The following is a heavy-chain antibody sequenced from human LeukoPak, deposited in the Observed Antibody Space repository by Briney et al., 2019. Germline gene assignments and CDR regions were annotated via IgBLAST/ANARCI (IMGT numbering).Heavy chain of an antibody. CDR3: ARGVVCSGGSCYYFDY. CDR1: GGTFSSYA. D-gene: IGHD2-15*01. CDR2: IIPIFGTA. Sequence: ASVKVSCKASGGTFSSYAISWVRQAPGQGLEWMGGIIPIFGTANYAQKFQGRVTITTDESTSTAHMELSSLRSEDTAVYYCARGVVCSGGSCYYFDYWGQGTLVTVSS. V-gene: IGHV1-69*05. J-gene: IGHJ4*02.